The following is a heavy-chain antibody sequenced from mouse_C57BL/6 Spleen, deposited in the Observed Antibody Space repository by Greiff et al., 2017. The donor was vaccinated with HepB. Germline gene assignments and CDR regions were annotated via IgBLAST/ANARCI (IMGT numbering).Heavy chain of an antibody. J-gene: IGHJ2*01. D-gene: IGHD1-1*01. CDR2: INPSTGGT. CDR1: GYSFTGYY. CDR3: ARGVVATGDY. Sequence: VQLQHSGPELVKPGASVKISCKASGYSFTGYYMNWVKQSPEKSLEWIGEINPSTGGTTYNQKFKAKATLTVDKSSSTAYMQLKSLTSEDSAVYYCARGVVATGDYWGQGTTLTVSS. V-gene: IGHV1-42*01.